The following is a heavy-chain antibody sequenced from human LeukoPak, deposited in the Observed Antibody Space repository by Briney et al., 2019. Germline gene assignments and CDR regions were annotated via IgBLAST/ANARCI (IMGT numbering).Heavy chain of an antibody. CDR2: IYYSGST. Sequence: PSGTLSLTCTVSGGSISSSSYYWGWIRQPPGKGLEWIGSIYYSGSTYYNPSLKSRVTISVDTSKNQFSLKLSSVTAADTAVYYCARDSDCSGGSCANNWFDPWGQGTLVTVSS. CDR3: ARDSDCSGGSCANNWFDP. CDR1: GGSISSSSYY. V-gene: IGHV4-39*07. J-gene: IGHJ5*02. D-gene: IGHD2-15*01.